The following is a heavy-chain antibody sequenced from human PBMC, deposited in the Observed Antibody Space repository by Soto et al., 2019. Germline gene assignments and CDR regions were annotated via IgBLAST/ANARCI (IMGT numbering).Heavy chain of an antibody. Sequence: ASVKVSCKASGCTFTSYDINWVRQATVQVLEWMGWMNPNSGNKGYAQKFQGRVTMTRNTSISTAYMELSSLRSKDTAVYYCARVSLKQLGTNFAYWGQGTMVTVSS. CDR1: GCTFTSYD. CDR2: MNPNSGNK. D-gene: IGHD6-13*01. V-gene: IGHV1-8*01. J-gene: IGHJ4*02. CDR3: ARVSLKQLGTNFAY.